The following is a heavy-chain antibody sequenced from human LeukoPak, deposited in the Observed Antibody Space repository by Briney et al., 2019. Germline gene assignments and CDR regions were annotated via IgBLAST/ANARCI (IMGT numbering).Heavy chain of an antibody. J-gene: IGHJ5*02. D-gene: IGHD2-2*01. CDR2: FDPEDGET. CDR1: GYTLTELS. Sequence: SVKVSCKVSGYTLTELSMHWVRQAPGKGLEWMGGFDPEDGETIYAQKFQGRVTMTEDTSTDTAYMELSSLRSEDTAVYYCATDLRGLPAASNWFDPWGQGTLVTVSS. V-gene: IGHV1-24*01. CDR3: ATDLRGLPAASNWFDP.